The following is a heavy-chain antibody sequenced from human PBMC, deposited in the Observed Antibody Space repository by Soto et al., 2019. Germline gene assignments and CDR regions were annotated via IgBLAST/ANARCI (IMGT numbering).Heavy chain of an antibody. D-gene: IGHD5-18*01. CDR2: IIPIFGTA. V-gene: IGHV1-69*13. CDR3: KRGKSRMATANAFDI. CDR1: GGTFSSYA. Sequence: RASVKVSCKASGGTFSSYAISWVRQAPGQGLEWMGGIIPIFGTANYAQKFQGRVTITADESTSTAYMELSSLRSEDTAVYYCKRGKSRMATANAFDIWGQGTMVTVSS. J-gene: IGHJ3*02.